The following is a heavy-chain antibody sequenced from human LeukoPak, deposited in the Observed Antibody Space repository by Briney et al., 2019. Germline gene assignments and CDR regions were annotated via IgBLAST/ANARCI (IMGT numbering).Heavy chain of an antibody. CDR2: INPNSGGT. CDR1: GYTFTGYY. D-gene: IGHD6-19*01. J-gene: IGHJ4*02. V-gene: IGHV1-2*04. Sequence: ASVKVSCKASGYTFTGYYMHWVRQAPGQGLEWMGWINPNSGGTNYAQKFQGWVTMTRDTSISTAYMELSRLRSGDTAVYYCARDRGSSGCDYWGRGTLVTVSS. CDR3: ARDRGSSGCDY.